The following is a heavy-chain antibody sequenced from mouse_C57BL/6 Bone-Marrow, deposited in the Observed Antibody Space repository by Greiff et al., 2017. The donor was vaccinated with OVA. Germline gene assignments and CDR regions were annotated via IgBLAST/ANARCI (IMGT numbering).Heavy chain of an antibody. D-gene: IGHD2-2*01. V-gene: IGHV1-55*01. Sequence: VQLQQPGAELVKPGASVKMSCKASGYTFTSYWITWVKQRPGQGLEWLGDIYPGSGSINYNEKCKSKASLTVDTSSITAYMQLSSLTSEDSAVYYCAVIYYCFDYWGQGTTLTVSS. CDR1: GYTFTSYW. CDR2: IYPGSGSI. CDR3: AVIYYCFDY. J-gene: IGHJ2*01.